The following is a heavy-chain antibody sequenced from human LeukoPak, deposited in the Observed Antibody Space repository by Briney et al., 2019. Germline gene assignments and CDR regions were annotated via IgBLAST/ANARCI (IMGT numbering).Heavy chain of an antibody. J-gene: IGHJ4*02. D-gene: IGHD3-10*01. CDR1: GFTFSSYG. CDR3: ARATEMVRGVTLGGFHY. V-gene: IGHV3-30*19. Sequence: GGSLRLSCAASGFTFSSYGMHWVRQAPGKGLEWVAVIWYDGSNKYYADSVKGRFTISRDNSKNTLYLQMNSLRAEDTAVYYCARATEMVRGVTLGGFHYWGQGTLVTVSS. CDR2: IWYDGSNK.